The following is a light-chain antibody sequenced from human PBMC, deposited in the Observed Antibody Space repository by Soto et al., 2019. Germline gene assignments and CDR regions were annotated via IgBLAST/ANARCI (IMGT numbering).Light chain of an antibody. J-gene: IGKJ1*01. CDR2: AAS. CDR3: RQLNSYPLP. Sequence: DIQLTQSPSFLSASVGDRVTITCRARQGISSYLAWYQQKPGKAPKLLIYAASTLQSGVPSRFSGSESGTEFTLTISSLQPDDFATYYCRQLNSYPLPLGQGPKVEL. CDR1: QGISSY. V-gene: IGKV1-9*01.